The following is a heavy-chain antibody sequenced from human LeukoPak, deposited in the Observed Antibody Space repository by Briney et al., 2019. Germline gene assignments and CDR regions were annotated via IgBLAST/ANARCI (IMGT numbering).Heavy chain of an antibody. CDR2: INWNGGST. Sequence: GGSLRLSCAASGFTFDDYGMSWVRQAPGKGLEWVSGINWNGGSTGYADSVKGRFTISRDNAKNTLYLQMNSLRAEDTAVYYCAREGYYDSSGYSIRFSYWGQGTLVTVSS. D-gene: IGHD3-22*01. J-gene: IGHJ4*02. V-gene: IGHV3-20*04. CDR3: AREGYYDSSGYSIRFSY. CDR1: GFTFDDYG.